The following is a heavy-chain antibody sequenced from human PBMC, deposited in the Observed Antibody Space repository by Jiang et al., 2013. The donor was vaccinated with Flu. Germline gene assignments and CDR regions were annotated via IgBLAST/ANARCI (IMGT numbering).Heavy chain of an antibody. D-gene: IGHD3-3*01. V-gene: IGHV3-23*01. Sequence: VQLLESGGGLVQPGGSLRLSCAASGFTFSNYAMTWVRQAPGKGLEWVSVISGSGGSTHYADSVKGRFTISRDNSKNTMYLQMNSLRAEDTAVYYCAKTFSIFGVITEGHFDSWGQGTLVTVSS. J-gene: IGHJ4*02. CDR1: GFTFSNYA. CDR3: AKTFSIFGVITEGHFDS. CDR2: ISGSGGST.